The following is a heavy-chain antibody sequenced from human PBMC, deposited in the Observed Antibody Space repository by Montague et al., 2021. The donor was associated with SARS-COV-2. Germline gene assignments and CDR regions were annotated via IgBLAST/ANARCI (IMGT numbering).Heavy chain of an antibody. CDR1: GGSFSDYH. CDR3: ARGAPGY. V-gene: IGHV4-34*01. D-gene: IGHD1-1*01. Sequence: SETLSLTCAVYGGSFSDYHWTWIRQSPGGGLEWIGQINYGGSTXYNPSLRSRVTISIDTSKNQFSLKLTSVTAADTAVYYCARGAPGYWGQGTLVTFSS. CDR2: INYGGST. J-gene: IGHJ4*02.